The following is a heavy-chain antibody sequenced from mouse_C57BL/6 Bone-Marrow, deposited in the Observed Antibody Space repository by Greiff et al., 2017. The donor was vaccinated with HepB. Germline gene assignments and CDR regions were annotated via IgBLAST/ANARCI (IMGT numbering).Heavy chain of an antibody. CDR2: IDPEDGDT. CDR1: GFNIKDYY. Sequence: EVQLQQSGAELVRPGASVKLSCTASGFNIKDYYMHWVKQRPEQGLEWIGRIDPEDGDTEYAPKFQGKATMTADTSSNTAYLQLSSLTSEGTAVYYCTGGSSPYWYFDVWGTGTTVTVSS. V-gene: IGHV14-1*01. J-gene: IGHJ1*03. CDR3: TGGSSPYWYFDV. D-gene: IGHD1-1*01.